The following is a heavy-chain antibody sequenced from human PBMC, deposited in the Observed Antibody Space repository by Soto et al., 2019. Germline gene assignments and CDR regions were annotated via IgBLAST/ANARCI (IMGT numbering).Heavy chain of an antibody. D-gene: IGHD7-27*01. V-gene: IGHV3-23*01. Sequence: RQAPGHGLEWVSTISGSGDNTFYADSVKGRVTISRDNSKNTLYLQINSLRAEDTAVYFCAKAPRPGAHPYYGLDVWGHGTTVTVSS. CDR2: ISGSGDNT. CDR3: AKAPRPGAHPYYGLDV. J-gene: IGHJ6*02.